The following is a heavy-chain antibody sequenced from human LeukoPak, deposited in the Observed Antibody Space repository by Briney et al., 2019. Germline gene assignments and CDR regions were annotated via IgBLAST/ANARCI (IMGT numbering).Heavy chain of an antibody. D-gene: IGHD4-17*01. V-gene: IGHV4-30-4*01. J-gene: IGHJ4*02. CDR2: IYYSGST. Sequence: SETLSLTCTVSGVSISSGDYYWSWLRQPPGKGLEWIGYIYYSGSTYYNPSLKSRVTISVDTSKNQFSLKLSSVTAADTAVYYCARGADYGDYASDYWGQGTLVTVSS. CDR1: GVSISSGDYY. CDR3: ARGADYGDYASDY.